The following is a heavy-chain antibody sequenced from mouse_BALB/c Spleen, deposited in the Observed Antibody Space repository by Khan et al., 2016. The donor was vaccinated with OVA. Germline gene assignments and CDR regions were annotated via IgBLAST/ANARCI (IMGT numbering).Heavy chain of an antibody. V-gene: IGHV5-17*02. CDR3: ATSNYYGYYFDY. D-gene: IGHD1-1*01. CDR2: ISGDSSTI. Sequence: EVQLVESGGGLVQPGGSRKLSCAASGFTFSSYGMHWVRQAPEKGLEWVAYISGDSSTIYYEDTVKGRFTISRDNPKNTLFLQMTSLMSEDTAMDYCATSNYYGYYFDYWGPGTTLTVSS. J-gene: IGHJ2*01. CDR1: GFTFSSYG.